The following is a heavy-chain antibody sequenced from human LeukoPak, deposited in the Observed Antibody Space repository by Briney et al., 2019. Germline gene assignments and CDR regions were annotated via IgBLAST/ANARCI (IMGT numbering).Heavy chain of an antibody. CDR1: GGSFSGYY. J-gene: IGHJ4*02. CDR2: IYYSGST. CDR3: ARHFLAIVVVPAAQFDY. V-gene: IGHV4-34*01. Sequence: SETLSLTCAVYGGSFSGYYWSWIRQPPGKGLEWIGSIYYSGSTYYNPSLKSRVTISVDTSKNQFSLKLSSVTAADTAVYYCARHFLAIVVVPAAQFDYWGQGTLVTVSS. D-gene: IGHD2-2*01.